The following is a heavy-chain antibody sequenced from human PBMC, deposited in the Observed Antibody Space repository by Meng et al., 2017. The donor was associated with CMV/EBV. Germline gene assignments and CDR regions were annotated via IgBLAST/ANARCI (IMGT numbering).Heavy chain of an antibody. V-gene: IGHV3-30*04. J-gene: IGHJ4*02. Sequence: GESLKISCAASGFTFSSYAMHWVRQAPGKGLEWVAVISYDGSNKYYADSVKGRFTISRDNSKNTLYLQMNSLSAEDTAVYYCARVGGRPYYVFWSGYHRPPDYWGQGTMVTVSS. CDR1: GFTFSSYA. D-gene: IGHD3-3*01. CDR3: ARVGGRPYYVFWSGYHRPPDY. CDR2: ISYDGSNK.